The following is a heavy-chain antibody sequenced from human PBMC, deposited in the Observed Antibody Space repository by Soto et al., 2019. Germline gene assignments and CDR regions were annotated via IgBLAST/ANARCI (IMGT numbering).Heavy chain of an antibody. Sequence: GGSLRLSCAASGFTFSSYAMSWVRQAPGKGLEWVSAISGSGGSTYYADSVKGRFTISRDNSKNTLFLQMNSLRAEDTAVYYCAKDLDLTIVLMVYAISAGVTLDYWGQGTLVTVSS. J-gene: IGHJ4*02. CDR2: ISGSGGST. V-gene: IGHV3-23*01. CDR1: GFTFSSYA. CDR3: AKDLDLTIVLMVYAISAGVTLDY. D-gene: IGHD2-8*01.